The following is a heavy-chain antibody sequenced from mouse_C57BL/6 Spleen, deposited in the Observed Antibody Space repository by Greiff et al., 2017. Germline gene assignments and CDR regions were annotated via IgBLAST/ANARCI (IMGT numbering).Heavy chain of an antibody. CDR2: ISSGGDYI. D-gene: IGHD2-3*01. J-gene: IGHJ1*03. CDR3: TRDTPHDGYYPFDV. Sequence: EVMLVESGEGLVKPGGSLKLSCAASGFTFSSYAMSWVRQTPEKRLEWVAYISSGGDYIYYADPVKGRFTISRDNARNTLYLQMSSLKSEDTAMYYCTRDTPHDGYYPFDVWGTGTTVTVSS. CDR1: GFTFSSYA. V-gene: IGHV5-9-1*02.